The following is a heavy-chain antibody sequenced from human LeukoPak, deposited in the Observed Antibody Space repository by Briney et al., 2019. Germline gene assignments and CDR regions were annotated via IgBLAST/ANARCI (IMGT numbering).Heavy chain of an antibody. Sequence: SQTLSLTCAISGDSVSSNSVAWNWITQSPSRGLEWLGRTYYRSKWYNDYAVSVKSRITINPDTSKNQFSLQLNYVTPEDTAVYYCARDMDYYASGSYYNSRWFDPWGQGTLVTVSS. V-gene: IGHV6-1*01. CDR2: TYYRSKWYN. D-gene: IGHD3-10*01. CDR1: GDSVSSNSVA. CDR3: ARDMDYYASGSYYNSRWFDP. J-gene: IGHJ5*02.